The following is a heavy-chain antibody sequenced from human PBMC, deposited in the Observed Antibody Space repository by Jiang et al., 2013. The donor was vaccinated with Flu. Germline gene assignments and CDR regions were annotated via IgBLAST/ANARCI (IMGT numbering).Heavy chain of an antibody. CDR1: GLTFSRYW. V-gene: IGHV3-7*01. CDR3: VRDMDV. CDR2: IKEDGTER. J-gene: IGHJ6*02. Sequence: GGLVQSGGSLRLSCAASGLTFSRYWMSWVRQAPGKGLEWVANIKEDGTERYYVDSVRGRFTISRDNAKNSLYLQMNSLRAEDTAVYYCVRDMDVWGQGSTVTVSS.